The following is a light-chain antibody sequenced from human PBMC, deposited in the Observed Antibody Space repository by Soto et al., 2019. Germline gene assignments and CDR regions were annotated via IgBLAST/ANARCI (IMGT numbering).Light chain of an antibody. CDR2: GAS. CDR3: QQYGTSIQT. V-gene: IGKV3-20*01. Sequence: EIVLTQFPGTLSLSPGESATLSCRASQSVGSNYLAWYQQRPGQPPNLLIFGASHRAPDIPDRFSGSGSGTDFTLTISRLEPEDFAVYYCQQYGTSIQTFGHGTKVEIK. CDR1: QSVGSNY. J-gene: IGKJ1*01.